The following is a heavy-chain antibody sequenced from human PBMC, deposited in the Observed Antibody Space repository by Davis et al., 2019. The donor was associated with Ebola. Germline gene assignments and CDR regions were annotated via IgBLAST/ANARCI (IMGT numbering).Heavy chain of an antibody. J-gene: IGHJ5*02. D-gene: IGHD6-19*01. CDR3: ARGRTVTDTRGLSWFDP. V-gene: IGHV1-69*13. CDR1: GYTFSSYA. CDR2: IIPIFGTA. Sequence: AASVKVSCKASGYTFSSYAISWVRQAPGQGLEWMGGIIPIFGTANYAQKFQGRVTITADESTSTAYMELRSLRSDDTAVYYCARGRTVTDTRGLSWFDPWGQGTLVTVSS.